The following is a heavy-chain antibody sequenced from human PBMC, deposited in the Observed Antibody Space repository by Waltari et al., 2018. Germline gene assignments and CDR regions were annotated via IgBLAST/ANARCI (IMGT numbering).Heavy chain of an antibody. V-gene: IGHV4-39*01. CDR3: ARGRTYYDFWSGYYPFDY. D-gene: IGHD3-3*01. CDR2: IYYSGST. J-gene: IGHJ4*02. Sequence: QLQLQESGPGLVKPSETLSLTCTVSGGSISSSSYYWGWIRQPPGKGLEWIGLIYYSGSTYYNPSLEVRVTISVDTSKNQFSLKLSSVTAADTAVYYCARGRTYYDFWSGYYPFDYWGQGTLVTVSS. CDR1: GGSISSSSYY.